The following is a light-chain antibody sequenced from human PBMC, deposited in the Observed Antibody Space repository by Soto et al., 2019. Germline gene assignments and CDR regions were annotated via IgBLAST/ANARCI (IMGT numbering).Light chain of an antibody. Sequence: ENVLTQSPVTLSLSPGERSTLSRVASQSVGSRSLAWYQQKPGQAPRLLIPCAYSRAADITDRFSGSGSGTDFTITINRLEPEDFAVYYCQRYDSSPRTFGQGTKVDIK. CDR2: CAY. CDR1: QSVGSRS. CDR3: QRYDSSPRT. J-gene: IGKJ1*01. V-gene: IGKV3-20*01.